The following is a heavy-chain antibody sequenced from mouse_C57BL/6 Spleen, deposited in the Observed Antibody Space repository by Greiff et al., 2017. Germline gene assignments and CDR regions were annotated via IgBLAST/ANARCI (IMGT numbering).Heavy chain of an antibody. CDR3: VRESLLGRYYYAMDY. V-gene: IGHV10-3*01. Sequence: DVKLVESGGGLVQPKGSLKLSCAASGFTFNTYAMHWVRQAPGKGLEWVARIRSKSSNYATYYADSVKDRFTISRDDSQSMLYLQMNNLKTEDTAMYYCVRESLLGRYYYAMDYWGQGTSVTVSS. J-gene: IGHJ4*01. CDR1: GFTFNTYA. D-gene: IGHD4-1*01. CDR2: IRSKSSNYAT.